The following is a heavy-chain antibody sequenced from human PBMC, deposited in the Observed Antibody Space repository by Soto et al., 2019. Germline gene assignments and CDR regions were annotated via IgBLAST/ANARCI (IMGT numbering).Heavy chain of an antibody. CDR1: GYTFTSYY. D-gene: IGHD2-2*01. Sequence: ASVKVSCKASGYTFTSYYMHWVRQAPGQGLEWMGIINPSGGSTSYAQKFQGRVTMTRDTSTSTVYMELSSLRSEDTAVYYCARDGAIVVVVPAAHNWFDHWGQGALVTVSS. J-gene: IGHJ5*02. CDR2: INPSGGST. CDR3: ARDGAIVVVVPAAHNWFDH. V-gene: IGHV1-46*01.